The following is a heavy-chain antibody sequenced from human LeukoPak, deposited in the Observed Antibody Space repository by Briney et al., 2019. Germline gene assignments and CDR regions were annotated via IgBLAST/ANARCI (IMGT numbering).Heavy chain of an antibody. D-gene: IGHD2-2*01. J-gene: IGHJ4*02. CDR2: VKSKTDGDIT. V-gene: IGHV3-15*01. CDR1: GFTFTDAW. Sequence: GGSLRLSCAASGFTFTDAWMSGVRQAPGKGREWVCRVKSKTDGDITDYAAPVKGRFTISRDDSQNTLYLQMNSLKTEDTAVYYCTTDFTSRDYWGQGTWSPSPQ. CDR3: TTDFTSRDY.